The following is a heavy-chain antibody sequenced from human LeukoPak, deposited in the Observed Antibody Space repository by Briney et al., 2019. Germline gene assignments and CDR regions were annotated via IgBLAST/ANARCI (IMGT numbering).Heavy chain of an antibody. D-gene: IGHD5-18*01. V-gene: IGHV4-39*07. J-gene: IGHJ4*02. CDR2: ISYSGST. CDR3: ARDKSYGYDY. CDR1: GGSISTSSYY. Sequence: SETLSLTCTVSGGSISTSSYYWGWIRQPPGKGLEWIGSISYSGSTYYNPSLKSRVTISVDTSKNQFSLKLSSVTAADTAVYYCARDKSYGYDYWGQGTLVTVSS.